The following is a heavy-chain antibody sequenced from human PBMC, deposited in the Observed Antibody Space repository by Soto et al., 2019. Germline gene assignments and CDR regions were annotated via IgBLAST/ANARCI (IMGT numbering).Heavy chain of an antibody. CDR3: ANARDILTGYYLDCALDY. Sequence: EVQLLESGGGLVQPGGSLRLSCAASGFTFSSYAMSWVRQAPGKGLEWVSAISGSGGSTYYADYVKGRFTISRDNSQNTLHLQMNSLRAGDTAVYYCANARDILTGYYLDCALDYWGQGTLVTVSS. CDR1: GFTFSSYA. J-gene: IGHJ4*02. V-gene: IGHV3-23*01. CDR2: ISGSGGST. D-gene: IGHD3-9*01.